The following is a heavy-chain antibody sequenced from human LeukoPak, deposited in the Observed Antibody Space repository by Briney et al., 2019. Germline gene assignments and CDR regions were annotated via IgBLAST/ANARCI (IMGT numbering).Heavy chain of an antibody. J-gene: IGHJ6*03. Sequence: QSGGSLRSSCAAAGFTFSSFDMHWVRQPTGQGLEWVSTIGTASDTYYPGSVEGRFTLSRDNAKDSLYLQMNSLTAGDTAVYSCARGPPRGKYYYMDVWGKGTTVTVSS. CDR3: ARGPPRGKYYYMDV. V-gene: IGHV3-13*01. CDR1: GFTFSSFD. D-gene: IGHD1-1*01. CDR2: IGTASDT.